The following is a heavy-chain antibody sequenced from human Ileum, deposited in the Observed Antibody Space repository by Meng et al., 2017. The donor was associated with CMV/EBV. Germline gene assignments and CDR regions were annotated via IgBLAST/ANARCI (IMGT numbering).Heavy chain of an antibody. CDR2: INHSGST. J-gene: IGHJ4*02. Sequence: GSLRLSCAVYGGSFSGYYWSWIRQPPGKGLEWIGEINHSGSTNYNPSLKSRVTISVDTSKNQFSLKLSSVTAADTAVYYCARGLRGQLAHIDYWGQGTLVTVSS. CDR1: GGSFSGYY. CDR3: ARGLRGQLAHIDY. V-gene: IGHV4-34*01. D-gene: IGHD6-6*01.